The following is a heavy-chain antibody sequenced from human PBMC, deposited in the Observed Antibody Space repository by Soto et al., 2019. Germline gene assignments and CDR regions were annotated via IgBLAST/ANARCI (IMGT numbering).Heavy chain of an antibody. Sequence: SETLSLTCTVSGDSVITNRWWGWVRQSPGKGLEWIADMFHSGSTNHNPSLKSRVTISVDTSKNQFSLKLSSVTAADTAVYYCATYSFYDSSGYDDYWGHGTLVTVSS. V-gene: IGHV4-4*02. CDR2: MFHSGST. CDR1: GDSVITNRW. J-gene: IGHJ4*01. CDR3: ATYSFYDSSGYDDY. D-gene: IGHD3-22*01.